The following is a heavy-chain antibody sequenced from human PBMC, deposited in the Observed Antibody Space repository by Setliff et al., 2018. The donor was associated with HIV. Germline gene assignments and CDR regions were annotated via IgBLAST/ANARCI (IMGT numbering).Heavy chain of an antibody. J-gene: IGHJ5*02. Sequence: PSETLSLTCTVSGDSITNDDYYWGWIRQPPGKGLEWIAIIHYNGRTYYDPSLKSRVTIFADTSKTQFYLKLRSVTAPDTAVYYCARYTSKVDWFDPWGQGTLVTVSS. D-gene: IGHD2-2*02. V-gene: IGHV4-39*01. CDR3: ARYTSKVDWFDP. CDR1: GDSITNDDYY. CDR2: IHYNGRT.